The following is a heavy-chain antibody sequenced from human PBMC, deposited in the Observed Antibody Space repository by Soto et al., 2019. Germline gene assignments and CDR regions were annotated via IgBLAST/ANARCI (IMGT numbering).Heavy chain of an antibody. CDR2: ISYDGSNK. D-gene: IGHD4-17*01. CDR3: AKTFTRYGEPIDY. Sequence: GGSLRLSCAASGFTFSSYGMHWVRQAPGKGLEWVAVISYDGSNKYYADSVKGRFTISRDNSKNTLYLQMNSLRAEDTAVYYCAKTFTRYGEPIDYWGQGTLVTVSS. J-gene: IGHJ4*02. V-gene: IGHV3-30*18. CDR1: GFTFSSYG.